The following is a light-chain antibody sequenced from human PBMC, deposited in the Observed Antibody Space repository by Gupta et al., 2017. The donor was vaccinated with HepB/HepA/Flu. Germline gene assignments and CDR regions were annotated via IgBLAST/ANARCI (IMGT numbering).Light chain of an antibody. CDR2: SNN. J-gene: IGLJ2*01. V-gene: IGLV1-44*01. Sequence: QSVLTQPPSASGSPGQRATISCSASSSNIGSNTVNWYQQLPGTAPKLLIYSNNQRPSGVPDRFSGSKSGTSASLAISGLQSEDEADYYCAAWDDSLNGVVFGGGTKLTVL. CDR1: SSNIGSNT. CDR3: AAWDDSLNGVV.